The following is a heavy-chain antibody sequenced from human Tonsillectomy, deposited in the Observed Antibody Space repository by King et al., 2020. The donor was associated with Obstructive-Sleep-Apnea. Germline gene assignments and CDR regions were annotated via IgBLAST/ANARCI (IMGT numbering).Heavy chain of an antibody. CDR3: AVHSGYFDF. V-gene: IGHV3-74*01. CDR1: GFTFSSYW. CDR2: IINNGSST. D-gene: IGHD3-10*01. Sequence: VQLVESGGGLIQPGGSLRLSCAASGFTFSSYWMHWVRQAPGKGLVWVSRIINNGSSTFYADSVKGRFTISRDNAKNTLYLQMNSLRAEDTAVYYCAVHSGYFDFWGQGTLVTVSS. J-gene: IGHJ4*02.